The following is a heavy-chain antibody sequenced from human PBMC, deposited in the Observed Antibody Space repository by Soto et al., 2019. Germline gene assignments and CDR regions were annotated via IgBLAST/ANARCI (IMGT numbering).Heavy chain of an antibody. CDR2: IIPIFGTA. D-gene: IGHD6-6*01. CDR1: GGTFSSYA. Sequence: SVKVSCKASGGTFSSYAISWVRQAPGQGLEWMGGIIPIFGTANYAQKFQGRVTITADESTSTAYMELSSPRSEDTAVYYCARHSSSSGYYYYGMDVWGQGTTVTVSS. V-gene: IGHV1-69*13. CDR3: ARHSSSSGYYYYGMDV. J-gene: IGHJ6*02.